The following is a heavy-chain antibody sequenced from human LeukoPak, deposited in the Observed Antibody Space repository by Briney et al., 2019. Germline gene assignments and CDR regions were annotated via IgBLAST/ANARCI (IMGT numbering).Heavy chain of an antibody. CDR2: IWYDGSNK. Sequence: GGSLRLSCAASGFTFSSYGMHWVRQAPSKGLEWVAVIWYDGSNKYYADSVKGRFTISRDNSKNTLYLQMNSLRAEDTAVYYCARDAPLRYFDWLSYGMDVWGQGTTVTVSS. D-gene: IGHD3-9*01. CDR1: GFTFSSYG. J-gene: IGHJ6*02. V-gene: IGHV3-33*01. CDR3: ARDAPLRYFDWLSYGMDV.